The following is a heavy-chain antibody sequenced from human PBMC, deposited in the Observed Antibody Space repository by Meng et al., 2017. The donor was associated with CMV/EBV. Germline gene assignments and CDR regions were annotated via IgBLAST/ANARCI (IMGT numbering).Heavy chain of an antibody. CDR1: GGSISSSSYY. CDR3: RVYSSGWYYFDY. D-gene: IGHD6-19*01. CDR2: IYYSGST. J-gene: IGHJ4*02. V-gene: IGHV4-39*07. Sequence: SETLSLTCTVSGGSISSSSYYWGWIRQPPGKGLEWIGSIYYSGSTYYNPSLKSRVTISVDTSKNQFFLKLSSVTAADTAVYYCRVYSSGWYYFDYWGQGTLVTVSS.